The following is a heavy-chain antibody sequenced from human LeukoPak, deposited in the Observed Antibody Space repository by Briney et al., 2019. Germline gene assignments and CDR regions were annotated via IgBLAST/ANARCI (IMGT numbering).Heavy chain of an antibody. V-gene: IGHV4-34*01. CDR2: INHSGST. J-gene: IGHJ6*02. Sequence: PSETLSLTCAVYGGSFSGYYWSWIRQPPGKGLEWIGEINHSGSTNYNPSLKSRVTISVDTSKNQFSLKLSSVTAADTAVYYCARGRIVVVPAAIRGYYYYGVDVWGQGTTVTVSS. CDR1: GGSFSGYY. CDR3: ARGRIVVVPAAIRGYYYYGVDV. D-gene: IGHD2-2*02.